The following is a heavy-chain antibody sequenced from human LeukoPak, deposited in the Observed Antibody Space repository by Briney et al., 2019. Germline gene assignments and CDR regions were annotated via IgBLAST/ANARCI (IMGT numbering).Heavy chain of an antibody. D-gene: IGHD6-6*01. CDR3: ARRSIAARPRWFDP. CDR1: GGSFSGYY. J-gene: IGHJ5*02. V-gene: IGHV4-34*01. Sequence: SETLSLTCAVYGGSFSGYYWSWIRQPPGKGLEWIGEINHSGSTNYNPSLKSRVTILVDTSKNQFSLKLSSVTAADTAVYYCARRSIAARPRWFDPWGQGTLVTVSS. CDR2: INHSGST.